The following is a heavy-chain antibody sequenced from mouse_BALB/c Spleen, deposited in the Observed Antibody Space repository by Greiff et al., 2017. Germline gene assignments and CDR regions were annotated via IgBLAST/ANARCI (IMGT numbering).Heavy chain of an antibody. CDR1: GYTFTDYV. J-gene: IGHJ4*01. V-gene: IGHV1-77*01. CDR2: IYPGSGST. Sequence: QVQLKESGPELVKPGASVKMSCKASGYTFTDYVISWVKQRTGQGLEWIGEIYPGSGSTYYNEKFKGKATLTADKSSNTAYMQLSSLTSEDSAVYFCARQSWDFSMDYWGQGTSVTVSS. CDR3: ARQSWDFSMDY. D-gene: IGHD4-1*01.